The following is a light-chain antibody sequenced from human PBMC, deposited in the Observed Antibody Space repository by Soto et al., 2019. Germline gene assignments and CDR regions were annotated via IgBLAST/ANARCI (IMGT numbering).Light chain of an antibody. CDR1: QSVSSNF. V-gene: IGKV3-20*01. CDR2: GAS. J-gene: IGKJ1*01. CDR3: QQYGRSPRT. Sequence: EIVLTQSPGTLSFSPGERATLSCRASQSVSSNFLAWYQQKPGQAPRLLIYGASNRATGFPDRFSGSGSGTDFTLTITRLEPEDFAVYFCQQYGRSPRTSGHGTKVEIX.